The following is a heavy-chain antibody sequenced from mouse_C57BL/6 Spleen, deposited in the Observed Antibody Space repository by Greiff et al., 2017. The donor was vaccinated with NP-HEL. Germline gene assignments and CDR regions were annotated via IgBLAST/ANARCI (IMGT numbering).Heavy chain of an antibody. Sequence: QVQLQQSGPELVKPGASVKISCKASGYSFTSYYIHWVKQRPGQGLEWIGWIYPGSGNTKYNEKFKGKATLTADTSSSTAYMQLSSLTSEDSAVYYCGYGSSYGDAMDYWGQGTSVTVSS. J-gene: IGHJ4*01. CDR2: IYPGSGNT. CDR1: GYSFTSYY. D-gene: IGHD1-1*01. CDR3: GYGSSYGDAMDY. V-gene: IGHV1-66*01.